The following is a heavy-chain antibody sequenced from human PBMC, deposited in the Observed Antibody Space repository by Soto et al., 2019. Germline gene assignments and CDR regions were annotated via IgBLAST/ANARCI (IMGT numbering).Heavy chain of an antibody. CDR3: ARHCSSTSCYVYYYGMDV. J-gene: IGHJ6*02. V-gene: IGHV1-18*01. CDR1: GYTFTSYG. CDR2: ISAYNGNT. Sequence: QVQLVQSGAEVKKPGASVKVSCKASGYTFTSYGISWVRQAPGQGLEWMGWISAYNGNTNYAQKLQGRVTMTTDTSTRTAYMELRSVRSVDTAVYYCARHCSSTSCYVYYYGMDVWGQGTTVTVSS. D-gene: IGHD2-2*01.